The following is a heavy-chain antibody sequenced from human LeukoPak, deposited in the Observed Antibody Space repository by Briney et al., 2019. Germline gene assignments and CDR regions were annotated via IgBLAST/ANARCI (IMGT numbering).Heavy chain of an antibody. Sequence: ASVKVSCKASGYSFSNYDIDWVRQATGQGLEWVGGMNPNSGNTAYAQKLQGRVTMTTDTSTSTAYMELRSLTSDDTAVYYCARFRAGVGEPYGDYWGQGTLVTVSS. V-gene: IGHV1-8*01. D-gene: IGHD3-10*01. CDR2: MNPNSGNT. CDR3: ARFRAGVGEPYGDY. CDR1: GYSFSNYD. J-gene: IGHJ4*02.